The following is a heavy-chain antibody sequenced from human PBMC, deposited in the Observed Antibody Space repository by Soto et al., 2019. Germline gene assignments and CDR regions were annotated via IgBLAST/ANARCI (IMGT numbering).Heavy chain of an antibody. J-gene: IGHJ4*02. CDR1: GYTFTTYG. D-gene: IGHD3-10*01. V-gene: IGHV1-18*01. CDR2: INTHNGNT. CDR3: TRDRHGPGSFDY. Sequence: ASVKVSCKASGYTFTTYGISWVRQAPGQGLEWLGWINTHNGNTNYAQNLQGRVIMTADTSTSTAYMELSSLSTEDTAVYYCTRDRHGPGSFDYWGQGTLVTVSS.